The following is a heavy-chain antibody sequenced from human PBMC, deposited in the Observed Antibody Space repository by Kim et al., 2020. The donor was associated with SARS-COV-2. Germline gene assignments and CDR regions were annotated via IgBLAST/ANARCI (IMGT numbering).Heavy chain of an antibody. D-gene: IGHD6-19*01. CDR2: IKQDGNQK. CDR3: AKDGYRYSSGKEAFDI. J-gene: IGHJ3*02. V-gene: IGHV3-7*01. Sequence: GGSLRLSCAASGFTFSSYWMTWVRQAPGKGLEWVANIKQDGNQKYYVDSVKGRFTISRDNAKNSLYLQMNSLRAEDTAVYYCAKDGYRYSSGKEAFDIWG. CDR1: GFTFSSYW.